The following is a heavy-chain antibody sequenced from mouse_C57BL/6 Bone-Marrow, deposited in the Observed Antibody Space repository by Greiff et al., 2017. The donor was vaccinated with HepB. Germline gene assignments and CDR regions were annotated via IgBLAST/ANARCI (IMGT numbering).Heavy chain of an antibody. V-gene: IGHV1-74*01. D-gene: IGHD6-1*01. CDR2: IHPSDSDT. CDR3: AREQRGRAMDY. CDR1: GYTFTSYW. Sequence: QVHVKQPGAELVKPGASVKVSCKASGYTFTSYWMHWVKQRPGQGLEWIGRIHPSDSDTNYKQKFKGKATLTVDKSSSTAYMQLSSLTSEDSAVYYCAREQRGRAMDYWGQGTSVTVSS. J-gene: IGHJ4*01.